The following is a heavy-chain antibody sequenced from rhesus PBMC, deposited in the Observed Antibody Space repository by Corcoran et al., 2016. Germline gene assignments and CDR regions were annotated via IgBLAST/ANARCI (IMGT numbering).Heavy chain of an antibody. CDR3: TRLGPLGYYFDY. CDR1: GFTFSDYY. Sequence: EVQLVESGGGLVQPGGSLRLSCAASGFTFSDYYMSWVRQAPGKGLEWVSSFRSASSYIYYADSVKGRFTISRDNAKNSLSLQMNSLKTEDTAVYYCTRLGPLGYYFDYWGQGVLVTVSS. V-gene: IGHV3S16*01. CDR2: FRSASSYI. J-gene: IGHJ4*01. D-gene: IGHD3-34*01.